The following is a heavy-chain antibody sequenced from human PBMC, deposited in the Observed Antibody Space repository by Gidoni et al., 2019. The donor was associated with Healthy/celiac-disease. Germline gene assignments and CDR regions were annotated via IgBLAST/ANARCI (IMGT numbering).Heavy chain of an antibody. CDR1: GGSISSSSYY. V-gene: IGHV4-39*01. CDR2: IYYSGST. J-gene: IGHJ6*02. Sequence: QLQLQESGPGLVKPSETLSLTCTVPGGSISSSSYYWGWIRQPPGKGLEWIGSIYYSGSTYHNPSLKSRVTISVDTSKNQFSLKLSSVTAADTAVYYCARHDGGVAARPQYYYYGMDVWGQGTTVTVSS. D-gene: IGHD6-6*01. CDR3: ARHDGGVAARPQYYYYGMDV.